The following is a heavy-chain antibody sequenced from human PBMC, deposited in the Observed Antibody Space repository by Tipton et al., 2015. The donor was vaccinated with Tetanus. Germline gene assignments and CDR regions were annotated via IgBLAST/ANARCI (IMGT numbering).Heavy chain of an antibody. Sequence: SLRLSCVASGFIFSSYPMHWVRQAPGKGLEYVSSILGNGRNPFYGDSVKGRFTISRDNSKNTLYLQMISLRAEDTAIYYCARGRERCRGTNCHRATDYWGQGTLVTVSS. CDR1: GFIFSSYP. J-gene: IGHJ4*02. CDR3: ARGRERCRGTNCHRATDY. V-gene: IGHV3-64*02. CDR2: ILGNGRNP. D-gene: IGHD2-2*01.